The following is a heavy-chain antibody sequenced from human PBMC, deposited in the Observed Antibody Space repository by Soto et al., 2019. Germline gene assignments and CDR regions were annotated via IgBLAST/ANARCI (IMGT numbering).Heavy chain of an antibody. V-gene: IGHV3-21*01. J-gene: IGHJ6*02. Sequence: GGSLRLSCAASGFTFSSYSMNWVRQAPGKGLEWVSSISSSSSYIYYADSVKGRFTISRDNAKNSLYLQMNSLRAEDTAVYYCARDHDYSNYVGYGMDVWGQGTTVTVSS. CDR3: ARDHDYSNYVGYGMDV. CDR1: GFTFSSYS. D-gene: IGHD4-4*01. CDR2: ISSSSSYI.